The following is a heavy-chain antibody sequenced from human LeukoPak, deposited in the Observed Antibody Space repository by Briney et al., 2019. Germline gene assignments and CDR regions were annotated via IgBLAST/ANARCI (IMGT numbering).Heavy chain of an antibody. Sequence: PSETLSLTCTVSGGSISSSSYYWAWVRQPPVKGLEWIGSIHYSGSTYYNPSLKSRVTISINTSKNQLSLRLSSVTAADTAVYYCAGDYLARYSDYDFHNWFDPWGQGTLVTVSS. D-gene: IGHD5-12*01. J-gene: IGHJ5*02. CDR2: IHYSGST. V-gene: IGHV4-39*07. CDR3: AGDYLARYSDYDFHNWFDP. CDR1: GGSISSSSYY.